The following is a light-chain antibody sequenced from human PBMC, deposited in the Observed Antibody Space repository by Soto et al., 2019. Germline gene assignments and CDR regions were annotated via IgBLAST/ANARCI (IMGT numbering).Light chain of an antibody. CDR2: DVS. J-gene: IGLJ2*01. CDR3: SSYTSTRIVV. Sequence: QSVLTQPASVSGSPGQSITISCTGTSSDVGRYNYVSWYQQHPGKAPKLMIYDVSNRLSGVSNRFSGSKSGNTASLTISGLQAEDEADYYCSSYTSTRIVVFGGGTKLTVL. CDR1: SSDVGRYNY. V-gene: IGLV2-14*03.